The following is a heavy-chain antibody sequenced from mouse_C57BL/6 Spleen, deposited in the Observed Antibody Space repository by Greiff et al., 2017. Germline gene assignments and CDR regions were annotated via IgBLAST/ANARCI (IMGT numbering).Heavy chain of an antibody. Sequence: QVQLQQPGPALVKPGASVKISCKASGYAFSSSWMNWVKQRPGKGLEWIGRIYPGDGDTNYNGKFKGKATLTVDKSSSPAYMQLSSLPSEDSAVYFSARDYDSIPWLAYWGQGTLVTVSA. V-gene: IGHV1-82*01. CDR3: ARDYDSIPWLAY. D-gene: IGHD1-1*01. J-gene: IGHJ3*01. CDR1: GYAFSSSW. CDR2: IYPGDGDT.